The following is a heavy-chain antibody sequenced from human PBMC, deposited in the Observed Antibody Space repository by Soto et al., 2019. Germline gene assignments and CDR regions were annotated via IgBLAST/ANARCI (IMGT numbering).Heavy chain of an antibody. D-gene: IGHD1-1*01. CDR3: ARNDWNTLGLFDY. Sequence: QVQLQESGPGLVKPSETLSLTCTVSGGSISSYYWSWIRQPPGKGLEWIGYIYNSGSTKYNPSLKSRVTISLDTSKKHFSLKLSSVTAADTAVYYCARNDWNTLGLFDYWGQGTLVSVSS. CDR1: GGSISSYY. CDR2: IYNSGST. J-gene: IGHJ4*02. V-gene: IGHV4-59*01.